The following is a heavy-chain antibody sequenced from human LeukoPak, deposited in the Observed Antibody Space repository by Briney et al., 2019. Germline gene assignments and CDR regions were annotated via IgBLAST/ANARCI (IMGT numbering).Heavy chain of an antibody. CDR3: ARDFAEGDYGKFDY. CDR1: GGSISSDDYS. V-gene: IGHV4-30-4*08. CDR2: IFYSGST. J-gene: IGHJ4*02. Sequence: SETLSLTCTVSGGSISSDDYSWSWIRQPPGKGLEWIGHIFYSGSTYYNPSLRSRLTISVDTSKNQFSLKLSSVTAAETAVYYSARDFAEGDYGKFDYWGQGTLVTVSS. D-gene: IGHD4/OR15-4a*01.